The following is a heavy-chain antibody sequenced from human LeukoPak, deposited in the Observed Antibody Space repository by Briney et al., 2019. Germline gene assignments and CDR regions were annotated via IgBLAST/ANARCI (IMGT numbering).Heavy chain of an antibody. CDR1: GFTFSSYS. Sequence: GGSLRLSCAASGFTFSSYSMNWVSQAPGKGLEWVSSISSSSSYIYYADSVKGRFTISRDNAKNSLYLKMNSLRAEDTAVYYCARDKLVDIRHNWFDPWGQGTLVTVSS. J-gene: IGHJ5*02. CDR3: ARDKLVDIRHNWFDP. D-gene: IGHD3-16*02. CDR2: ISSSSSYI. V-gene: IGHV3-21*01.